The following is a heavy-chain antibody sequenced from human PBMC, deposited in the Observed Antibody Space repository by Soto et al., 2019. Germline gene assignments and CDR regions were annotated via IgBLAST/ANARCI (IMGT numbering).Heavy chain of an antibody. J-gene: IGHJ6*02. CDR1: GGPIGSYY. CDR2: VYYSDST. CDR3: ARTEASSWSFFYYGMDV. V-gene: IGHV4-59*01. D-gene: IGHD6-13*01. Sequence: QVQLQESGPGLVKPSETLSLTCTVSGGPIGSYYWSWIRQSPGKGLEWIGCVYYSDSTNYNPSLKSRVTISLDRSKNQFSLRLSSVTAADMAVYYCARTEASSWSFFYYGMDVWGQGTAVAVSS.